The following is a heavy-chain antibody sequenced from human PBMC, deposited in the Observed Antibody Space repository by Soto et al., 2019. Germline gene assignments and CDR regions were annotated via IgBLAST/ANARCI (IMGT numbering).Heavy chain of an antibody. CDR3: AGTGGYFFPFDG. J-gene: IGHJ4*02. Sequence: WASVKVSCKGSGYTFGRDGMHWVRQAPGQGLEWLAWINAINGDTKYSQRFQGRLTVSRDTSANTAYLQLSSLRFDDTAVYYCAGTGGYFFPFDGWSQRTLVSVS. CDR2: INAINGDT. V-gene: IGHV1-3*01. D-gene: IGHD2-8*02. CDR1: GYTFGRDG.